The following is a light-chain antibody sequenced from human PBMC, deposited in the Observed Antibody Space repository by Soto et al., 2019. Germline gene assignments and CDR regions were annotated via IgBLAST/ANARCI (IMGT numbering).Light chain of an antibody. J-gene: IGKJ3*01. CDR2: GAS. CDR1: SSY. V-gene: IGKV3-20*01. Sequence: SSYLAWYQHDPGQAPSLLIYGASSRATGISDRFSGSGSGTDFTLTISRLEPEDFSLYSSRRRHTRYLSGFG. CDR3: RRRHTRYLSG.